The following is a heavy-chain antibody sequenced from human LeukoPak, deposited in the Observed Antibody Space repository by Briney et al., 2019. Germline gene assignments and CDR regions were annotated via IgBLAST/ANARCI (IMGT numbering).Heavy chain of an antibody. CDR3: ARGYCSGGSCYWFDP. D-gene: IGHD2-15*01. V-gene: IGHV1-18*01. CDR2: ISAYNGNT. J-gene: IGHJ5*02. Sequence: ASVKVSCKASGYTFTNYAISWVRQAPGQGLEWMGWISAYNGNTNYAQKLQGRVTMTTDTSTSTAYMELRSLRSDDTAVYYCARGYCSGGSCYWFDPWGQGTLVTVSS. CDR1: GYTFTNYA.